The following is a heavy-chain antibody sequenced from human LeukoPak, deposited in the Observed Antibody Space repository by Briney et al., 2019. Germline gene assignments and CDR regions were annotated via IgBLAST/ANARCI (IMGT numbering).Heavy chain of an antibody. CDR1: GYTFTSYD. Sequence: APVKVSCKASGYTFTSYDINWVRQATGQGLEWMGWMNPNSGNTGYAQKFQGRVTMTRNTSISTAYMELSSLRSEDTAVYYCARGTVAYDYVWGSYKLFDYWGQGTLVTVSS. J-gene: IGHJ4*02. V-gene: IGHV1-8*01. CDR2: MNPNSGNT. CDR3: ARGTVAYDYVWGSYKLFDY. D-gene: IGHD3-16*01.